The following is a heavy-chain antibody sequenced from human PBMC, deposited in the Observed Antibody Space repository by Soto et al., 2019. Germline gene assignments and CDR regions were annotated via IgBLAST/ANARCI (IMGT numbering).Heavy chain of an antibody. D-gene: IGHD2-15*01. CDR3: AKGPSNIVVVSQSGY. J-gene: IGHJ4*02. V-gene: IGHV3-23*01. CDR2: ISGSGGST. Sequence: GGSLRLSCAASGFTFSSYAMSWVRQAPGKGLEWVSAISGSGGSTYYADSVKGRFTISRDNSKNTLYLQMNSLRAEDTAVYYCAKGPSNIVVVSQSGYWGQGTLVTVSS. CDR1: GFTFSSYA.